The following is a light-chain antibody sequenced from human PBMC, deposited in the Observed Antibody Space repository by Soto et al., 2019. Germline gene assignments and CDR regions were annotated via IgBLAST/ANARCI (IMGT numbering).Light chain of an antibody. CDR1: QNVRNNY. J-gene: IGKJ4*01. Sequence: VVLTHSPGTLSLSPEERATLSCRASQNVRNNYLSWYQHKPGQAPRLLIYVASSRATGVPDRFSGSGSGTDFTLTITRLEPEDSAVYYCQQFGGSPRLSFGGGTKVDI. CDR2: VAS. V-gene: IGKV3-20*01. CDR3: QQFGGSPRLS.